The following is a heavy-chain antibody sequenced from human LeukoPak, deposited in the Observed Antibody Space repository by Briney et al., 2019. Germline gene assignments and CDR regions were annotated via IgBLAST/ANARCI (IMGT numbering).Heavy chain of an antibody. CDR1: GYTFTSYG. Sequence: ASVKVSCKASGYTFTSYGISWVRQAPGQGLEWMGWISAYNGNTNYAQKLQGRVTMTTDTSTSTAYMELRSLRSDDTAVYYCARDSARPVGVTGPAFDYWGQGTLVTVSS. CDR2: ISAYNGNT. V-gene: IGHV1-18*01. J-gene: IGHJ4*02. D-gene: IGHD1-26*01. CDR3: ARDSARPVGVTGPAFDY.